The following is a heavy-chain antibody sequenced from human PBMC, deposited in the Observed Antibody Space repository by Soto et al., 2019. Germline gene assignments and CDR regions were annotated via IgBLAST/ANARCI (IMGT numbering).Heavy chain of an antibody. V-gene: IGHV1-8*01. Sequence: QVQLVQSGAEVREPGASVKASCKASGYTFSDYDINWVPQAAGQGLERMGWVNPYSGNTGSAQKSQGRVTMTIDTSITTAYMELSSLKFEDTAVYYCARGRFRRTWFDPWGQGTLVTVSS. CDR3: ARGRFRRTWFDP. D-gene: IGHD3-16*01. CDR2: VNPYSGNT. J-gene: IGHJ5*02. CDR1: GYTFSDYD.